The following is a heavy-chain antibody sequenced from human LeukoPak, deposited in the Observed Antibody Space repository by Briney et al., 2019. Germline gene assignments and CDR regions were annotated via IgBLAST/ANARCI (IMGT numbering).Heavy chain of an antibody. D-gene: IGHD3-22*01. CDR3: ATYYDSSGYQTPDSGFDY. V-gene: IGHV4-34*01. CDR1: GGSFSGYY. J-gene: IGHJ4*02. Sequence: SETLFLTCAVYGGSFSGYYRSWIRQPPGKGLEWIGEINHSGSTNYNPSLKSRVTISVDTSKNQFSLKLSSVTAADTAVYYCATYYDSSGYQTPDSGFDYWGQGTLVTVSS. CDR2: INHSGST.